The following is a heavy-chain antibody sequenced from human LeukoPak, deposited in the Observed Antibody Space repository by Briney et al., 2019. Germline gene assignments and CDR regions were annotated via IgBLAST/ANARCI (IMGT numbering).Heavy chain of an antibody. CDR3: ARDYVFGGSVYFDS. CDR1: GFSFSTFS. CDR2: ITSSGPYM. Sequence: PGGSLRLSCAASGFSFSTFSMTWVRQAPGKGLEWVSSITSSGPYMYYADSVKGRFTVSRDNARNSLYLQMNSLRAEDTALYYCARDYVFGGSVYFDSWGQGTLVTVSS. V-gene: IGHV3-21*01. D-gene: IGHD3/OR15-3a*01. J-gene: IGHJ4*02.